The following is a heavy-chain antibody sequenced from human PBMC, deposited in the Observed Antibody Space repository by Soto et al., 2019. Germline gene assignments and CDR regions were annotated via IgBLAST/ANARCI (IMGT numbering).Heavy chain of an antibody. CDR1: GFTFSSYG. V-gene: IGHV3-33*01. Sequence: QVRLVESGGGVVQPGRSLRLSCAASGFTFSSYGMHWVRQAPGKGLEWVAIIWYDGSNKYYADSVKGRFTISRDNSKNTLYLHMNSLRAEDTAVYYCAGGRDYDSSGYVGAYFDYWGQGTLVTVSS. D-gene: IGHD3-22*01. J-gene: IGHJ4*02. CDR3: AGGRDYDSSGYVGAYFDY. CDR2: IWYDGSNK.